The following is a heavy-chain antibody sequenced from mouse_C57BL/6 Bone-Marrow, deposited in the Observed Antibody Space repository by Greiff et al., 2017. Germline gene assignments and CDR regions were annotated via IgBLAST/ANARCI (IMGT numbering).Heavy chain of an antibody. Sequence: QVQLQQPGAELVMPGASVTLSCKASGYTFTSYWMHWVKQRPGQGLEWIGEIDPSDSYTNYNQKFKGKSTLTVDKSSSTAYMQLSSLTSEDSAVYYCAREGLLRAWFAYWGQGTLVTVSA. CDR1: GYTFTSYW. V-gene: IGHV1-69*01. CDR2: IDPSDSYT. J-gene: IGHJ3*01. CDR3: AREGLLRAWFAY. D-gene: IGHD1-1*01.